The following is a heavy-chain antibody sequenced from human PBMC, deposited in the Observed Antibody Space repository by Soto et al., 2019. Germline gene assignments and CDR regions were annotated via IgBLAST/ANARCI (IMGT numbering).Heavy chain of an antibody. J-gene: IGHJ6*02. Sequence: ASVKVSCKAYGGTFSSHVISWVRQAPGQGLEWMGGIIPIFGTANYAQKFQGRITISADESMSTAYMELTSLRSEDTAVYYCARTYGSGSYYNVQNYHYGMDVWGQGTTVTVSS. CDR2: IIPIFGTA. CDR1: GGTFSSHV. V-gene: IGHV1-69*13. CDR3: ARTYGSGSYYNVQNYHYGMDV. D-gene: IGHD3-10*01.